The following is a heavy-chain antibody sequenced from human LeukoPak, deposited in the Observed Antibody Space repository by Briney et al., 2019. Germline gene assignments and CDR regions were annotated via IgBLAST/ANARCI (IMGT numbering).Heavy chain of an antibody. CDR2: ISYDGSNK. J-gene: IGHJ3*02. V-gene: IGHV3-30*18. Sequence: GGSLRLSCAASGFTFSSYGMHWVRQAPGKGLEWVAVISYDGSNKYYADSMKGRFTISRDNSKNTLYLQMNSLRAEDTAVYYCAKASMIVVAPNDAFDIWGQGTMVTVSS. CDR3: AKASMIVVAPNDAFDI. D-gene: IGHD3-22*01. CDR1: GFTFSSYG.